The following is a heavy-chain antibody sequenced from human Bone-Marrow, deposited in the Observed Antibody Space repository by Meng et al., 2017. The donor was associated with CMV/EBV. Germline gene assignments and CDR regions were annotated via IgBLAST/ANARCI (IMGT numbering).Heavy chain of an antibody. CDR1: GGSFSGYY. D-gene: IGHD3-10*01. Sequence: ESLKISCAVYGGSFSGYYWSWIRQPPGKGLEWIGEINHSGSTNYNPSLKSRVTISVDTSKNQFSLKLRSVTAADTAVYYCAREAYYYGSGSHFDYWGQGTLVTVSS. CDR2: INHSGST. V-gene: IGHV4-34*01. CDR3: AREAYYYGSGSHFDY. J-gene: IGHJ4*02.